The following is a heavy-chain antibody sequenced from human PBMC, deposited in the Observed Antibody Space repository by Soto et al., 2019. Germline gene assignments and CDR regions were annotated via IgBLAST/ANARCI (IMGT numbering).Heavy chain of an antibody. V-gene: IGHV4-34*01. D-gene: IGHD3-22*01. CDR2: INHSGST. J-gene: IGHJ5*02. Sequence: SETLSLTCAVYGGSFSGYYWSWIRQPPGKGLEWIGEINHSGSTNYNPSLKSRVTISVDTSKNQFSLKLSSMTAADTAVYYCARGGRDYDSSGYYPRWFDPWGQGTLVTVSS. CDR3: ARGGRDYDSSGYYPRWFDP. CDR1: GGSFSGYY.